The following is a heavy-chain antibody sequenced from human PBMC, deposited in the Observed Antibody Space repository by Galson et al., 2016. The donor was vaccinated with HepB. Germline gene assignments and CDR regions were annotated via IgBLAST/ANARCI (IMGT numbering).Heavy chain of an antibody. CDR3: TSLFYTYGFDSDY. CDR1: GFTFSHAW. D-gene: IGHD5-18*01. CDR2: VKSSLDGGTT. Sequence: SLRLSCAASGFTFSHAWMSWVRQAPGKGLEWVGRVKSSLDGGTTDYAAPAKDRFTISSDASTNNLYLHMNSLKTEDTAFYYCTSLFYTYGFDSDYWGQGTLVTVSS. J-gene: IGHJ4*02. V-gene: IGHV3-15*01.